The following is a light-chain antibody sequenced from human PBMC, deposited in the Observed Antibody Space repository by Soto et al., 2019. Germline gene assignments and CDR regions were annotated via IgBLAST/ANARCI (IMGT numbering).Light chain of an antibody. V-gene: IGKV1-33*01. CDR2: DAS. CDR1: QDISNY. J-gene: IGKJ4*01. CDR3: QQYDNLPPLT. Sequence: DIQMTQSPSSLSASVGDRVTITCPASQDISNYLNWYQQKPGKAPKLLIYDASNLETGVPSRFSGSGSGTDFTFPISSLQPEDIATYYCQQYDNLPPLTFGGGTKVEIK.